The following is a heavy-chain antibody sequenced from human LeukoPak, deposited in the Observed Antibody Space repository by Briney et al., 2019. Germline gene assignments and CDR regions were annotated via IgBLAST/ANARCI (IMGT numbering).Heavy chain of an antibody. D-gene: IGHD1-26*01. J-gene: IGHJ4*02. CDR1: GFTFSSYS. V-gene: IGHV3-21*04. CDR3: AKDSLGAPGY. CDR2: ISSSSSYI. Sequence: KSGGSLRLSCAASGFTFSSYSMTWVRQAPGKGLEWVSSISSSSSYIYYADSVKGRFTISRDNSKNTLYLQMNSLRAEDTAVYYCAKDSLGAPGYWGQGTLVTVSS.